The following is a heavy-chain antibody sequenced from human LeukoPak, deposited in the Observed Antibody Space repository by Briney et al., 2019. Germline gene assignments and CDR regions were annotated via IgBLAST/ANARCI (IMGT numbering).Heavy chain of an antibody. Sequence: SETLSLTCAVYGGSFSGYYWSWIRQPPGKGLEWIGEINHSGSTNYNPSLKSRVTISVDTSKNQFSLKLSSVTAADTAVYYCASMLGVAAAGAGHYYYGMDVWGQGTTVTVSS. D-gene: IGHD6-13*01. J-gene: IGHJ6*02. CDR2: INHSGST. CDR1: GGSFSGYY. CDR3: ASMLGVAAAGAGHYYYGMDV. V-gene: IGHV4-34*01.